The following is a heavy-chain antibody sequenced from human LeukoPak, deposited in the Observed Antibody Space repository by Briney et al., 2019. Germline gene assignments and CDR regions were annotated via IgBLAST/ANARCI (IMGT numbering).Heavy chain of an antibody. CDR2: IYSGGST. CDR1: GGSISSGGYS. D-gene: IGHD3-22*01. CDR3: AREGTEYYYDSSPGD. J-gene: IGHJ4*02. Sequence: ETLSLTCAVSGGSISSGGYSWSWIRQPPGKGLEWVSVIYSGGSTYYADSVKGRFTISRDNSKNTLYLQMNSLRAEDTAVYYCAREGTEYYYDSSPGDWGQGTLVTVSS. V-gene: IGHV3-53*01.